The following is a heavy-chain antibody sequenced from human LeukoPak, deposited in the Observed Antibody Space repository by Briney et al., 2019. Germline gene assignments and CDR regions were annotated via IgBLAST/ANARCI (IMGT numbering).Heavy chain of an antibody. CDR3: ARDGGELRSVDY. J-gene: IGHJ4*02. D-gene: IGHD1-26*01. CDR2: IIPILGIA. Sequence: GASVKVSCKASGGTFSSYTISWVRQAPGQGLEWMGRIIPILGIANYAQKFQGRVTITADKSTGTAYMELSSLRPEDTAVYYCARDGGELRSVDYWGQGTLVTVSS. CDR1: GGTFSSYT. V-gene: IGHV1-69*04.